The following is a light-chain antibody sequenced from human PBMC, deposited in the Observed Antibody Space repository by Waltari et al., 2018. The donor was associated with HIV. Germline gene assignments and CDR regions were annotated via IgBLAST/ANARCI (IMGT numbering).Light chain of an antibody. CDR3: AAWDDSLNGM. J-gene: IGLJ3*02. V-gene: IGLV1-44*01. CDR1: SSNIGSNI. CDR2: TND. Sequence: QSVLTQPPSVSGTPGQNVTISCSGRSSNIGSNIVNWYQPPPGAAPKLLIYTNDQRPSGVPDRFSGSKSGTSASLAISGLQSADEADYYCAAWDDSLNGMFGGGTKLTVL.